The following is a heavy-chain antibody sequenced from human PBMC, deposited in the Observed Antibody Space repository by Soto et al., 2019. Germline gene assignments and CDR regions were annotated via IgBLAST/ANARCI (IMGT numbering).Heavy chain of an antibody. CDR1: GGFVSSGNYY. J-gene: IGHJ3*02. Sequence: QVQLQQWGAGLLKPSETLSLTCAVYGGFVSSGNYYWSWIRQPPGKGLEWIGEMSHSGGTHFNLSPKSRVTISVDTSKNQFSLKMSSVTAADTALYYCARVERGTATTVVDAFDIWGPGTMVTVSS. CDR2: MSHSGGT. D-gene: IGHD1-1*01. CDR3: ARVERGTATTVVDAFDI. V-gene: IGHV4-34*01.